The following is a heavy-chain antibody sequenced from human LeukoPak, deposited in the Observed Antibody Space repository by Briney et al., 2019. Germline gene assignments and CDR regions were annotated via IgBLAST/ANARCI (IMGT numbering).Heavy chain of an antibody. V-gene: IGHV4-39*01. D-gene: IGHD4/OR15-4a*01. Sequence: SETLSLTCTVSGGSINRRSDYWGWIRQPPRKGLEWIGSIYYSGSTHYNPSLKSRVTMSIDTSKNQFSLRLSSVTAADTAVYYCARRPGEYGGNDFDYWGQGTLVTVSS. CDR3: ARRPGEYGGNDFDY. CDR1: GGSINRRSDY. CDR2: IYYSGST. J-gene: IGHJ4*02.